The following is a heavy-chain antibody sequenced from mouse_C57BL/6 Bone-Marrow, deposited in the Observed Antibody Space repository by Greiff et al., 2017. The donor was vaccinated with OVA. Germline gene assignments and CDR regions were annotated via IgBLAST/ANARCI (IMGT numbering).Heavy chain of an antibody. D-gene: IGHD2-4*01. Sequence: QVQLQQPGAELVKPGASVKLSCKASGYTFTSYWMHWVKQRPGQGLEWIGMIHPNSGSTNYNEKFKSQATLTVDKSSSTAYMQLSSLTSEDSAVYYYARYGLRRGAACFAYWGQGTLVTVSA. V-gene: IGHV1-64*01. CDR2: IHPNSGST. J-gene: IGHJ3*01. CDR3: ARYGLRRGAACFAY. CDR1: GYTFTSYW.